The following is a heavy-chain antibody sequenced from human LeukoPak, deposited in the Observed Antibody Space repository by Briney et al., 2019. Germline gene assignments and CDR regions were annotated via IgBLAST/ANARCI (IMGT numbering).Heavy chain of an antibody. J-gene: IGHJ6*03. D-gene: IGHD6-6*01. CDR2: IIPIFGTT. CDR1: VGTFSIYA. CDR3: ARSHYSSYWDNGPHYYYYYMDV. Sequence: SVTVSFTASVGTFSIYAISWVRQAPGQGLEWMGGIIPIFGTTNYAQKFQGRVTITADESTSTAYMELSSLRSEDTAVYYCARSHYSSYWDNGPHYYYYYMDVWGKGTTVTVSS. V-gene: IGHV1-69*13.